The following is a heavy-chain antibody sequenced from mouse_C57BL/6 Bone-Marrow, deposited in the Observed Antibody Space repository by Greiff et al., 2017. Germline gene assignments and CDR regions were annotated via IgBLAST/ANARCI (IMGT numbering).Heavy chain of an antibody. D-gene: IGHD1-1*01. J-gene: IGHJ1*03. V-gene: IGHV1-69*01. Sequence: QVQLKQPGAELVMPGASVKLSCKASGYPFTSYWMHWVKQRPGQGLEWIGEIDPSDSYTNYNQKFKGKSTLTVDKSSSTAYMQLSSLTSEDSAVYYCAREGAITTVVDWYFDVWGTGTTVTVSS. CDR1: GYPFTSYW. CDR3: AREGAITTVVDWYFDV. CDR2: IDPSDSYT.